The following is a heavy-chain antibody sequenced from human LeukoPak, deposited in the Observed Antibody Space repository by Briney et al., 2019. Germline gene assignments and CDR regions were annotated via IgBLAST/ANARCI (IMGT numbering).Heavy chain of an antibody. CDR1: GGSINSYY. V-gene: IGHV4-59*01. D-gene: IGHD5-18*01. CDR2: IHYSGST. CDR3: ARGYSYGYFDY. J-gene: IGHJ4*02. Sequence: SETLSLTCTVSGGSINSYYWSWIRQPPGKGLQWIGCIHYSGSTNYNPSLKSRVTISVDTSKNQFSLKLSSVTAADTAVYYCARGYSYGYFDYWGQGTLVTVSS.